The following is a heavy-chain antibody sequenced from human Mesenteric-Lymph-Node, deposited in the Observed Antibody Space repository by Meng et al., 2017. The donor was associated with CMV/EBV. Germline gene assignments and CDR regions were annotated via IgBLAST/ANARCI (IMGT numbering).Heavy chain of an antibody. CDR3: ARDSGGSSEPFDY. J-gene: IGHJ4*02. CDR2: IKQDGSET. D-gene: IGHD2-15*01. CDR1: GFTFSSYW. V-gene: IGHV3-7*01. Sequence: GGSLRLSCAASGFTFSSYWMTWVRQAPGKGLEWVANIKQDGSETFYVDSVKGRFTMSRDNAKNSLYLQMNSLRADDTAVYYCARDSGGSSEPFDYWGQGTLVTVSS.